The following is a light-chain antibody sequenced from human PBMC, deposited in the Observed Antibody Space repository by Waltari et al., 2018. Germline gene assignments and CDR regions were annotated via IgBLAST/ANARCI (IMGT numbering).Light chain of an antibody. CDR3: ASWGDILNGVM. Sequence: QSVLTQAPSVSGTPGQRVTFSCSGSSSDIGSNRLSWYQPVPGTAPKLLLFATIRRPSGAPDRFSGSKSGASASLAISGLQSEDEADYYCASWGDILNGVMFGGGTKLTVL. CDR2: ATI. J-gene: IGLJ3*02. CDR1: SSDIGSNR. V-gene: IGLV1-44*01.